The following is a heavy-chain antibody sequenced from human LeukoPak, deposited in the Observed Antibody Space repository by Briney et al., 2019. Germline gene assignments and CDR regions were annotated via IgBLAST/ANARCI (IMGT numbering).Heavy chain of an antibody. V-gene: IGHV4-39*07. D-gene: IGHD6-19*01. Sequence: PSETLSLTCTVSGGSISSGSYYWGWIRQPPGKGLEWIGSIYYSGSTYYNPSLKSRVTISVDTSKNQFSLKLSSVTAADTAVYYCARAVAGDDAFDIWGQGTMVTVSS. J-gene: IGHJ3*02. CDR3: ARAVAGDDAFDI. CDR1: GGSISSGSYY. CDR2: IYYSGST.